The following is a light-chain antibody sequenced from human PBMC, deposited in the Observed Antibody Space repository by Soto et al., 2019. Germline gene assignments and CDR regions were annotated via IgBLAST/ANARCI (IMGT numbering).Light chain of an antibody. V-gene: IGKV1-5*01. Sequence: DIQMTQSPSTLSASVGDRVTITCRASQSISFWLAWYQRKPGKAPNLLIYDASSLESGVPSRFSGSGSGTEFTLTISSLQPDDFATYYCQQYNCYPLPCGGGTKVEIK. CDR3: QQYNCYPLP. CDR2: DAS. CDR1: QSISFW. J-gene: IGKJ4*01.